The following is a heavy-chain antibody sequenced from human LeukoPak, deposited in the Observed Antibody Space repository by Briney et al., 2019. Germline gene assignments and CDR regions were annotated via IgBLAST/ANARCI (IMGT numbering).Heavy chain of an antibody. CDR1: GYSFTSNY. CDR3: ARDQEAFAY. V-gene: IGHV1-46*01. J-gene: IGHJ4*02. CDR2: IYPRDGST. Sequence: ASVKVSCKASGYSFTSNYIHWVRQAPGQGLEWMGMIYPRDGSTSYAQKFQGRVTVTRNTSTSTVPMELSGLRSEDTAVSYCARDQEAFAYWGKGTLVTVSS.